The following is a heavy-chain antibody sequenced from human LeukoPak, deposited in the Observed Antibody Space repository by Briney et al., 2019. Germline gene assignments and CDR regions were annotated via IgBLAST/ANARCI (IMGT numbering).Heavy chain of an antibody. Sequence: GGSLRLSCAASGFTLSSYAMSWVRQAPGKGLEWVSSISASGGSTNYADSVKGRFTISRDNSNNTVYLQMNSLRAEETAVYYCAKVMKGSERLAMVRGVIIKTAGLYYMDVWGKGTTVTVSS. J-gene: IGHJ6*03. CDR3: AKVMKGSERLAMVRGVIIKTAGLYYMDV. CDR1: GFTLSSYA. CDR2: ISASGGST. V-gene: IGHV3-23*01. D-gene: IGHD3-10*01.